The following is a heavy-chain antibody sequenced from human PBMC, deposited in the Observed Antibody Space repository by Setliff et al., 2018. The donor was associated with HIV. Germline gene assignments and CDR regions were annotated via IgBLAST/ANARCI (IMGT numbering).Heavy chain of an antibody. CDR1: GGSISSYY. Sequence: PSETLSLTCTVSGGSISSYYWNWIRQPPGKGLEWIGYFYYSGSTNYNPSLKSRVTISVDTSNNQFSLDLSSMTAADTAVYYCARVQEDTVTYREYYGMDVWGQGTTVTVSS. J-gene: IGHJ6*02. V-gene: IGHV4-59*01. D-gene: IGHD5-18*01. CDR2: FYYSGST. CDR3: ARVQEDTVTYREYYGMDV.